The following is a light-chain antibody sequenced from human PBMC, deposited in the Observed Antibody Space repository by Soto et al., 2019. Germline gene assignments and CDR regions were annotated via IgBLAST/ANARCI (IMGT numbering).Light chain of an antibody. Sequence: EIVLTQSPGTLSLSPGERATLSCRASQSVSSSYLAWYQQKPGQAPRLLIYGAFSRATGIPDRFSGSGSGTDFTLTISRLEPEDFAVYYCQQYGSLTTWTFGQGTKVDIK. CDR1: QSVSSSY. J-gene: IGKJ1*01. V-gene: IGKV3-20*01. CDR3: QQYGSLTTWT. CDR2: GAF.